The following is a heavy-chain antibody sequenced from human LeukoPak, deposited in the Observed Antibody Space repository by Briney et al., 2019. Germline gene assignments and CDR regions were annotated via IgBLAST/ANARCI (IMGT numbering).Heavy chain of an antibody. CDR1: GYTFTSYG. CDR2: ISAYNGNT. V-gene: IGHV1-18*01. J-gene: IGHJ6*02. CDR3: ARDLPGAAVEGTTRGMDV. Sequence: GASVKVSCKASGYTFTSYGISWVRQAPGQGLEWMGWISAYNGNTNYAQNVQGRVTVTRDTSTSTAYMELRSLRSDDTAVYFCARDLPGAAVEGTTRGMDVWGQGTTVTVSS. D-gene: IGHD6-19*01.